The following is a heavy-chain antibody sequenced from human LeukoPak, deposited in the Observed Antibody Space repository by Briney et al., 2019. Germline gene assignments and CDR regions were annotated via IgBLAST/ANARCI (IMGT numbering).Heavy chain of an antibody. V-gene: IGHV4-61*01. Sequence: SETRSLTCTVSGGSISSSSYYWGWIRQPPGKGLEWIGYIYYSGSTNYNPSLKSRVTISVDTSKNQFSLKLSSVTAADTAVYYCARDYDFWSGTKYGMDVWGQGTTVTVSS. CDR1: GGSISSSSYY. CDR2: IYYSGST. J-gene: IGHJ6*02. CDR3: ARDYDFWSGTKYGMDV. D-gene: IGHD3-3*01.